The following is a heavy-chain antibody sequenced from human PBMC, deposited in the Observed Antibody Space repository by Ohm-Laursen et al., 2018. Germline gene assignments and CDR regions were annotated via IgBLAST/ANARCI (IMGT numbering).Heavy chain of an antibody. V-gene: IGHV3-23*01. J-gene: IGHJ4*02. CDR2: ISGSGGST. Sequence: SLRLSCSASGFTFSSYAMSWVRQAPGRGLEWVSAISGSGGSTYYADSVKGRFTISRDNSKNTLYLQMNSLRAEDTAVYYCARLVRGVTSAPNPRGYWGQGTLVTVSS. D-gene: IGHD3-10*01. CDR1: GFTFSSYA. CDR3: ARLVRGVTSAPNPRGY.